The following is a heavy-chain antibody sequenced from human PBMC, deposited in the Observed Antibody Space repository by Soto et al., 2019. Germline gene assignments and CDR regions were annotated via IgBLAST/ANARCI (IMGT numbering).Heavy chain of an antibody. V-gene: IGHV6-1*01. D-gene: IGHD5-12*01. CDR2: THYRSKWYN. Sequence: PSQTLSLTCAVSGDSVSSNSDSWNWIRQSPSRGLEWLGRTHYRSKWYNEYAVSVKSRITINPDTSKNQFSLQLNSVTPEDTAVYYCARGKDGSIDYWGQGTLVTVSS. CDR3: ARGKDGSIDY. J-gene: IGHJ4*02. CDR1: GDSVSSNSDS.